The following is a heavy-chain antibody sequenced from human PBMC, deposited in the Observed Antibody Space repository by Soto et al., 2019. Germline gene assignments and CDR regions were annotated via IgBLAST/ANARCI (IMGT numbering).Heavy chain of an antibody. CDR2: IYYSGST. Sequence: QLQLQESGPGLVKPSETLSLTCTVSGGSISSSSYYWGWIRQPPGKGLEWIGSIYYSGSTYYNLSLKSRVTISVDTSKNQFSLKLSSVTAADTAVYFCASNVREAVASAFDIWGQGTMVTVSS. V-gene: IGHV4-39*01. CDR1: GGSISSSSYY. J-gene: IGHJ3*02. D-gene: IGHD6-19*01. CDR3: ASNVREAVASAFDI.